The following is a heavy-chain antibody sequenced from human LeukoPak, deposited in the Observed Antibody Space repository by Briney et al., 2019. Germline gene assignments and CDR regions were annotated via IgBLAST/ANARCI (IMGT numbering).Heavy chain of an antibody. CDR1: GFTFSSYA. Sequence: GGSLRLSCAASGFTFSSYAMSWVRQAPGKGLEWVSAISGSGGSTYYADSVKGRFTISRDNAKNSVYLQMDSLRAEDTAVYYCARALAGGGDAPGYWGQGTLVTVSS. V-gene: IGHV3-23*01. CDR2: ISGSGGST. J-gene: IGHJ4*02. D-gene: IGHD2-21*02. CDR3: ARALAGGGDAPGY.